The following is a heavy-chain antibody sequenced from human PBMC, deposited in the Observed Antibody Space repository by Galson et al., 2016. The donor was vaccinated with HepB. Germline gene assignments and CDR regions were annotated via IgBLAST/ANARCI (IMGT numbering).Heavy chain of an antibody. CDR2: ISGRGFST. Sequence: SLRLSCAASGFTFSSYALSWVRQAPGTGLEWVSAISGRGFSTYYVDSAKGRFTISRDNSENTLYLQMNSLRFDDTAVYYCSNDEADDFWSGYYFDNWGQGILVTVSS. D-gene: IGHD3-3*01. V-gene: IGHV3-23*01. J-gene: IGHJ4*02. CDR1: GFTFSSYA. CDR3: SNDEADDFWSGYYFDN.